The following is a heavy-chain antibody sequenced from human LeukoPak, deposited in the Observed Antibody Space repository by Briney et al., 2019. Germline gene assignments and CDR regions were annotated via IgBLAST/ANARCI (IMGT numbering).Heavy chain of an antibody. CDR2: ISAYNGNT. CDR1: GYTFTSYG. V-gene: IGHV1-18*01. D-gene: IGHD2-2*01. J-gene: IGHJ6*02. CDR3: AAEAVPAGDYYYYGMDV. Sequence: ASVKVSCKASGYTFTSYGISWVRQAPGQGLEWMGWISAYNGNTNYAQKFQGRVTMTRDTSISTAYMELSRLRSDDTAVYYCAAEAVPAGDYYYYGMDVWGQGTTVTVSS.